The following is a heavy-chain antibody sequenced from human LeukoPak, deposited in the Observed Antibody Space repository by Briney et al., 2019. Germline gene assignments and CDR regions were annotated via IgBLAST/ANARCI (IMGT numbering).Heavy chain of an antibody. Sequence: PGGSLRLSCAASGFTFSSYEMNWVRQAPGKGLEWVSYISGSGNTIYYADSVKGRFTISRDNAENSLYLQMNSLRVEDTAVYYCARGSWQLAEEVYWGQGTLVTVSS. J-gene: IGHJ4*02. CDR2: ISGSGNTI. V-gene: IGHV3-48*03. D-gene: IGHD6-6*01. CDR3: ARGSWQLAEEVY. CDR1: GFTFSSYE.